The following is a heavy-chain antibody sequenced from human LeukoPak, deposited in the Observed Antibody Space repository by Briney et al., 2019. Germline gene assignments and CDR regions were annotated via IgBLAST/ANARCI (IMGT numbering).Heavy chain of an antibody. V-gene: IGHV3-30*02. J-gene: IGHJ4*02. CDR1: GFTFSSYA. CDR2: IRYDGSNK. Sequence: GGSLRLSCAASGFTFSSYAMSWVRQAPGKGLEWVAFIRYDGSNKYYADSVKGRFTISRDNSKNTLYLQMNSLRAEDTAVYYCAKGRSGYYYDSSGYPDDYWGQGTLVTVSS. D-gene: IGHD3-22*01. CDR3: AKGRSGYYYDSSGYPDDY.